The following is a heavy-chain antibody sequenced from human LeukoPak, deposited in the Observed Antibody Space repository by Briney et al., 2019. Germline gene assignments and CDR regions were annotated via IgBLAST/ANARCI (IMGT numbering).Heavy chain of an antibody. Sequence: ASVKVSCKASGYTFTSYGISWVRQAPGQGLEWMGWISAYNGNTNYAQKLQGRVTMTTDTSTSTAYMELRSLRSDDTAVYYCARDLWSSSWAGNGYPTIAVAGLIDYWGQGTLVTVSS. CDR3: ARDLWSSSWAGNGYPTIAVAGLIDY. V-gene: IGHV1-18*01. D-gene: IGHD6-19*01. CDR2: ISAYNGNT. CDR1: GYTFTSYG. J-gene: IGHJ4*02.